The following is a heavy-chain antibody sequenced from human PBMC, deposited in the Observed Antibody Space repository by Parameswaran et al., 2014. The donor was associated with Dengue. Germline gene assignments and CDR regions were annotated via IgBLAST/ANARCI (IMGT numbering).Heavy chain of an antibody. V-gene: IGHV1-18*01. Sequence: WVRQAPGQGLEWMGWISAYNGNTNYAQKLQGRVTMTTDTSTSTAYMELRSLRSDDTAVYYCAREGAVAGTPPFDYWGQGTLVTVSS. D-gene: IGHD6-19*01. CDR2: ISAYNGNT. CDR3: AREGAVAGTPPFDY. J-gene: IGHJ4*02.